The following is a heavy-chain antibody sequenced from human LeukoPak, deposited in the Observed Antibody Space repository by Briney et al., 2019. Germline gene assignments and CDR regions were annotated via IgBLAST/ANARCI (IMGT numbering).Heavy chain of an antibody. Sequence: GGSLRLSCAASGFTFSSYSMNWVRQAPGKGLEWVSSISSSSSYIYYADSVKGRFTISRDNSKNTLYLQMNSLRAEDTAVYYCARLTDTAMVSSFDYWGQGTLVTVSS. V-gene: IGHV3-21*04. CDR1: GFTFSSYS. J-gene: IGHJ4*02. D-gene: IGHD5-18*01. CDR3: ARLTDTAMVSSFDY. CDR2: ISSSSSYI.